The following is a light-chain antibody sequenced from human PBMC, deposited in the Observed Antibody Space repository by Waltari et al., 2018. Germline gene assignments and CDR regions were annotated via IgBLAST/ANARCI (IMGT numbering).Light chain of an antibody. J-gene: IGKJ4*01. CDR1: QSVRSY. CDR3: QQRSNWPLT. CDR2: DAS. V-gene: IGKV3-11*01. Sequence: EIVLTQSPATLSLSPGERVTLSSTASQSVRSYLAWFQQKPGQAPRLLIYDASNRATGIPARFSGSGSGTDFSLTISSLEPEDFAVYYCQQRSNWPLTFGGGTKVEIK.